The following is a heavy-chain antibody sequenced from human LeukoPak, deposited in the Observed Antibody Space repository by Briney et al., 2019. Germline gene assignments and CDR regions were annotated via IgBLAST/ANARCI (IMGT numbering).Heavy chain of an antibody. J-gene: IGHJ5*02. CDR1: GGSFSGYY. CDR2: INHSGST. CDR3: ARLRYCTNGVCP. V-gene: IGHV4-34*01. Sequence: SETPSLTCAVYGGSFSGYYWNWIRQPPGKGLEWIGEINHSGSTNYNPSLKSRVTISVDTSKNQFSLKLSSVTAADTAVYYCARLRYCTNGVCPWGQGTLVTVSS. D-gene: IGHD2-8*01.